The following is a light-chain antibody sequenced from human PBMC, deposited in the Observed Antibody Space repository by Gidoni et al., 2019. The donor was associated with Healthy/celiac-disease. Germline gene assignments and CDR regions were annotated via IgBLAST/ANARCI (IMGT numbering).Light chain of an antibody. CDR3: MQALQTPIG. V-gene: IGKV2-28*01. CDR1: QSLLHSNGYNY. J-gene: IGKJ5*01. Sequence: DIVMTQSPPSLPVTPGEPASISCRSSQSLLHSNGYNYLDWYLQKPGQSPQLLIYLGSNRASGVPDRFSGSGSGTDFTLKISRVEAEDVGVYYCMQALQTPIGFGQGTRLEIK. CDR2: LGS.